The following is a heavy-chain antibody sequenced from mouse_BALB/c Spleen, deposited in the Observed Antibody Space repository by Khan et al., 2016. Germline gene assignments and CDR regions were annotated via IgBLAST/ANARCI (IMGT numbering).Heavy chain of an antibody. CDR2: IDPANYNT. J-gene: IGHJ3*01. CDR3: APFDYDEGFY. CDR1: GFNIKDTY. Sequence: VKLQQSGAEVVKPGASVKLSCTASGFNIKDTYLHWVKQRPEQGLEWIGRIDPANYNTKYDPTFQGRATITADTSSNTADLQLSSLTSEDTAGYYCAPFDYDEGFYWGPGTLVTVSA. V-gene: IGHV14-3*02. D-gene: IGHD2-4*01.